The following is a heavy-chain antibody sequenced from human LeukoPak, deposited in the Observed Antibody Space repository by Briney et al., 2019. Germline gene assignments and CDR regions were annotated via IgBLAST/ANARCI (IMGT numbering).Heavy chain of an antibody. CDR3: AKPVDGASVQRYFQH. CDR1: GFTFSRYS. J-gene: IGHJ1*01. CDR2: ISGGGDNT. Sequence: GGSLRLSCAASGFTFSRYSMSWVRQAPGKGLEWVSAISGGGDNTYYADSVRGRFTISRDNSKNTLFLQMNSLRAEDTAIYYCAKPVDGASVQRYFQHWGQGTLVTVSS. V-gene: IGHV3-23*01. D-gene: IGHD1-1*01.